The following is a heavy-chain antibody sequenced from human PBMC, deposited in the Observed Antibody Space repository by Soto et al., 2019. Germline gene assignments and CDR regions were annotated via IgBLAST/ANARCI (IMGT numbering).Heavy chain of an antibody. Sequence: QVQLVQSGAEVKESGASVKVSCKASGYTFTNYGVAWVRRAPGQGLEWMGWISGSNGDTKYAQNLQNRVSITTDTSTNTAYMELRSLRPDDTAIYFCGRGGLAVSGTYDYWGQGTLVTVSS. CDR3: GRGGLAVSGTYDY. V-gene: IGHV1-18*01. D-gene: IGHD6-19*01. J-gene: IGHJ4*02. CDR1: GYTFTNYG. CDR2: ISGSNGDT.